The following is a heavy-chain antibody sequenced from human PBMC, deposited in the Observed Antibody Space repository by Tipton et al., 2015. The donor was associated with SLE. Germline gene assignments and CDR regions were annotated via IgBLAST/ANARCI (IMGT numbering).Heavy chain of an antibody. Sequence: TLSLTCTVSGGSISSSGYYWGWIRQPPGKGLEWIGYVSYSGSTNYNPSLKSRVTISVDTSKNQLSLKLSSVTAADTAVYYCARDQTTVVSRGYYYYYMDVWGKGTTVTVSS. CDR1: GGSISSSGYY. D-gene: IGHD4-23*01. V-gene: IGHV4-61*08. CDR2: VSYSGST. CDR3: ARDQTTVVSRGYYYYYMDV. J-gene: IGHJ6*03.